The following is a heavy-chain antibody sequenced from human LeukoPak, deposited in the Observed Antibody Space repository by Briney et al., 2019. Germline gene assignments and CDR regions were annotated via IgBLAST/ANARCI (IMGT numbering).Heavy chain of an antibody. Sequence: GESLQISCKGSGYSFTTYWIGWVRQLPGKGLEWMGIIYPGDSDTRYSPSFQGQVTISVDKSISTAYLQWSSLKASDTAMYFCARARYCSSGSCYAEDWGQGTLVTVSS. V-gene: IGHV5-51*01. CDR1: GYSFTTYW. D-gene: IGHD2-15*01. CDR2: IYPGDSDT. J-gene: IGHJ4*02. CDR3: ARARYCSSGSCYAED.